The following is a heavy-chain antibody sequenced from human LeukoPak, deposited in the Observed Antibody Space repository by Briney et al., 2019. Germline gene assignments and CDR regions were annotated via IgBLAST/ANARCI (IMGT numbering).Heavy chain of an antibody. CDR3: TRRGDPLDY. J-gene: IGHJ4*02. CDR1: GGSIGRSRYY. V-gene: IGHV4-39*01. Sequence: SETLSLTCTVSGGSIGRSRYYWGWIRQPPGKGLEWIGSIYYTGSTYYNPSLKSRVTISVDTSQNQFSLKLNSVTAADTAVYYCTRRGDPLDYWAREPWSPSPQ. D-gene: IGHD3-16*01. CDR2: IYYTGST.